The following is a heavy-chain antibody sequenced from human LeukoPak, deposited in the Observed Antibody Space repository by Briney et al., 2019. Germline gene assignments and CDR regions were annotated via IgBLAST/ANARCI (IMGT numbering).Heavy chain of an antibody. D-gene: IGHD3-22*01. J-gene: IGHJ4*02. V-gene: IGHV4-34*01. CDR3: ARGDMYYYDSSGYPLFDY. CDR2: INHSGST. Sequence: SETLSLTCAVYGGSFSGDYWSWIRQPPGKGLEWIGEINHSGSTNYNPSLKSRVTISVDTSKNQFSLKLSSVTAADTAVYYCARGDMYYYDSSGYPLFDYWGQGTLVTVSS. CDR1: GGSFSGDY.